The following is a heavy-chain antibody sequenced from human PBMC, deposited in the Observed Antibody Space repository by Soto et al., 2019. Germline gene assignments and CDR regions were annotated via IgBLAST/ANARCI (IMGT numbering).Heavy chain of an antibody. D-gene: IGHD3-22*01. CDR3: ARALWVDSSGYYSHYYYYYGMDV. V-gene: IGHV1-69*13. J-gene: IGHJ6*02. Sequence: ASVKVSCKASGGTFSSYAISWVRQAPGQGLEWMGGIIPIFGTANYAQKFQGRVTITADESTSTAYMELSSLRSEDTAVYYCARALWVDSSGYYSHYYYYYGMDVSGPGTTVTVSS. CDR1: GGTFSSYA. CDR2: IIPIFGTA.